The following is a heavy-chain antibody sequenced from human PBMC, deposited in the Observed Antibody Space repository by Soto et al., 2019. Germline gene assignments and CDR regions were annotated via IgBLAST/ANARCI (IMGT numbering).Heavy chain of an antibody. Sequence: RASVKVSCKASGYTFTSYDINWVRQAAGQGPEWMGWMNPNSGNTAYAQNFQGRVTMTRNTSISTAYMELSSLRSEDTAVYYCARVGLQFSYFYYGMDVWGQGTTVTV. J-gene: IGHJ6*02. V-gene: IGHV1-8*01. CDR3: ARVGLQFSYFYYGMDV. CDR2: MNPNSGNT. D-gene: IGHD3-3*01. CDR1: GYTFTSYD.